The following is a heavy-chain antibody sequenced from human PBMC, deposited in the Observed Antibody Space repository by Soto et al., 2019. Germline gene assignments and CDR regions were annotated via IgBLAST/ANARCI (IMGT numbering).Heavy chain of an antibody. CDR1: GFTFSSYS. V-gene: IGHV3-21*01. D-gene: IGHD2-15*01. J-gene: IGHJ6*03. CDR2: ISSSSSYI. CDR3: ARAIQMVAASHYYYYYMDV. Sequence: GGSLRLSCAASGFTFSSYSMNWVRQAPGKGLEWVSSISSSSSYIYYADSVKGRFTISRDNAKNSLYLQMNSLRAEDTAVYYCARAIQMVAASHYYYYYMDVWGKGTTVTVSS.